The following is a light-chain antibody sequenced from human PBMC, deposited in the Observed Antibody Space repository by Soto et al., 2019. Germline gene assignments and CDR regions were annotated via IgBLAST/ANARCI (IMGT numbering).Light chain of an antibody. J-gene: IGLJ2*01. Sequence: QSVLTQPRSVSGSPGQSVTISCTGTSSDIGGYNFVPWYQQHPDKAPKLMIYDVSKRPSGVPDRFSGSKSGNTASLTISGLQTEDEADYYCCSYAGSYTVSFGGETKVTAL. CDR1: SSDIGGYNF. V-gene: IGLV2-11*01. CDR2: DVS. CDR3: CSYAGSYTVS.